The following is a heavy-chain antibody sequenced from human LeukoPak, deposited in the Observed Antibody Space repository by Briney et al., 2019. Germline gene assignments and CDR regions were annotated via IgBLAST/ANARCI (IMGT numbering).Heavy chain of an antibody. V-gene: IGHV3-48*03. CDR1: GFTFSSSE. J-gene: IGHJ3*02. CDR2: TASSGSPT. D-gene: IGHD1/OR15-1a*01. Sequence: PGGSLRLACGASGFTFSSSEMSWVRQAPGKGLEWLSYTASSGSPTFYADSVQGRFIISRDNAKNSLFLQMNSLRVEDTAVYYCVREDEHDAFDIWGQGTMVTVSS. CDR3: VREDEHDAFDI.